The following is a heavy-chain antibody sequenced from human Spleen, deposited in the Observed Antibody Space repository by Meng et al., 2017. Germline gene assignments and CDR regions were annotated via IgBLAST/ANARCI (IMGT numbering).Heavy chain of an antibody. CDR1: GFSLSTSGMC. CDR2: IDWDDDK. V-gene: IGHV2-70*20. CDR3: ARARFGELPEHAFDI. Sequence: SGPTLVKPTQTLTLTCTFSGFSLSTSGMCVSWVRQPPGKALEWLALIDWDDDKYYSTSLKTRLTISKDTSKNQVVLTMTNMDPVNTATYYCARARFGELPEHAFDIWGQGTMVTVSS. D-gene: IGHD3-10*01. J-gene: IGHJ3*02.